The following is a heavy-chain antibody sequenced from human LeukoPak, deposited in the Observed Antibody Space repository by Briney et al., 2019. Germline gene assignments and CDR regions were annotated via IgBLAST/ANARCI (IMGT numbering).Heavy chain of an antibody. D-gene: IGHD3-10*01. CDR2: IYYSGST. CDR3: ARELDHYYGSGTHDAFDI. J-gene: IGHJ3*02. Sequence: PSETLSLTCTVSGGSISSGGYYWSWIRQHPGKGLEWIGYIYYSGSTYYNPSLKSRVTIAVDTSKNQFSLKLSSVTAADTAVYYCARELDHYYGSGTHDAFDIWGQGTMVTVSS. CDR1: GGSISSGGYY. V-gene: IGHV4-31*03.